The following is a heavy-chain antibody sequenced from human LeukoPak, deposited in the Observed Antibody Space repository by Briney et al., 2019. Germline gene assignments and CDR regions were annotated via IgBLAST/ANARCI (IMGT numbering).Heavy chain of an antibody. Sequence: GSLRLSCAASGFTVSSNYMSWVRQAPGKGLEWVSVIYSGGSTYYADPVKGRFTISRHNSKNTLYLQMNSLRAEDTAVYYCARPGYSYGYGNSAYYGMDVWGQGTTVTVSS. D-gene: IGHD5-18*01. CDR3: ARPGYSYGYGNSAYYGMDV. CDR2: IYSGGST. V-gene: IGHV3-53*04. CDR1: GFTVSSNY. J-gene: IGHJ6*02.